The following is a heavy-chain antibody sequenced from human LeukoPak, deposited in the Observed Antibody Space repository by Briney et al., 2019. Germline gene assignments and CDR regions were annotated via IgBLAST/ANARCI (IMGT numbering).Heavy chain of an antibody. CDR2: TYYRSKWYS. CDR1: GDSFSKNIAA. CDR3: ARDWGDGAGYDY. J-gene: IGHJ4*02. D-gene: IGHD3-16*01. Sequence: SQTLSLTCALSGDSFSKNIAAWNWTRQSPSRGLEWLGRTYYRSKWYSDYAPSVKSRITINPHTSKNQFSLHLTSVTPEDTAVYYCARDWGDGAGYDYWGQGTLVTVSS. V-gene: IGHV6-1*01.